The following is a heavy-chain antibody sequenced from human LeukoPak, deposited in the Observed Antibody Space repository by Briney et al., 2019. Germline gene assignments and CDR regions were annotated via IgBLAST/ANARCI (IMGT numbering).Heavy chain of an antibody. Sequence: GGSLRLSCAASGFTFSSYSMNWVRQAPGKGPEWVSSISSSSSYIYYADSVKGRFTISRDNAKNSLYLQMNSLRAEDTAVYYCARGGGPPNYDFFAHVDWGQGTLVTVSS. CDR3: ARGGGPPNYDFFAHVD. V-gene: IGHV3-21*01. D-gene: IGHD3-3*01. CDR2: ISSSSSYI. CDR1: GFTFSSYS. J-gene: IGHJ4*02.